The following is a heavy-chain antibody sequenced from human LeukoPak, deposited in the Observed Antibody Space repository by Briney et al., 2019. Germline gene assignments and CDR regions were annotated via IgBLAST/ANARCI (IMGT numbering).Heavy chain of an antibody. CDR1: GGTFSSCA. CDR2: IIPIFGTA. CDR3: ARLSSLGYFDY. V-gene: IGHV1-69*06. Sequence: SVKVSCKASGGTFSSCAISWVRQAPGQGLEWTGGIIPIFGTANYAQKFQGRVTITADKSTSTAYMELSSLRSEDTAVYYCARLSSLGYFDYWGQGTLVTVSS. D-gene: IGHD7-27*01. J-gene: IGHJ4*02.